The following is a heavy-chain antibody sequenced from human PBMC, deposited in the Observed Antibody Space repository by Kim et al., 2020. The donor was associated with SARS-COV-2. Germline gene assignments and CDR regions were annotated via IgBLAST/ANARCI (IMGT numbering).Heavy chain of an antibody. J-gene: IGHJ3*02. Sequence: GGSLRLSCAASGFTFSSYSMNWVRQAPGKGLEWVSSISSSSYIYYADSVKGRFTISRDNAKNSLYLQMNSLRAEDTAVYYCAREIVVVPAAIDASPGRTTDAFDTWGQGTMVTVSS. D-gene: IGHD2-2*02. CDR2: ISSSSYI. CDR3: AREIVVVPAAIDASPGRTTDAFDT. CDR1: GFTFSSYS. V-gene: IGHV3-21*01.